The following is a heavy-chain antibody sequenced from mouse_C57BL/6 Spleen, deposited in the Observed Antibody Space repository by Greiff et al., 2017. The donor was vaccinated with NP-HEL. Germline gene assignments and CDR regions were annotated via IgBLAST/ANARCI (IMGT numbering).Heavy chain of an antibody. V-gene: IGHV1-80*01. CDR1: GYAFSSYW. J-gene: IGHJ2*01. CDR2: IYPGDGDT. CDR3: ARPGYGSSYEDY. Sequence: VQLQQSGAELVKPGASVKISCKASGYAFSSYWMNWVKQRPGKGLEWIGQIYPGDGDTNYNGKFKGKATLTADKSSSTAYMQLSSLTSEDSAVYFCARPGYGSSYEDYWGQGTTLTVSS. D-gene: IGHD1-1*01.